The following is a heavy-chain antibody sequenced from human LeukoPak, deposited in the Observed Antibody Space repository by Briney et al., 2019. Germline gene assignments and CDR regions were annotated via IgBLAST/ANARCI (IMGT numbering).Heavy chain of an antibody. Sequence: GASVKVSCKASGYTFTSYYMHWERQAPGQGLEWMGIINPSGGSTSYAQKFQGRVTMTRDMSTSTVYMELSSLRSEDTAVYYCATYSSGSLWSGAFDIWGQGTMVTVSS. D-gene: IGHD6-19*01. CDR3: ATYSSGSLWSGAFDI. CDR1: GYTFTSYY. V-gene: IGHV1-46*01. CDR2: INPSGGST. J-gene: IGHJ3*02.